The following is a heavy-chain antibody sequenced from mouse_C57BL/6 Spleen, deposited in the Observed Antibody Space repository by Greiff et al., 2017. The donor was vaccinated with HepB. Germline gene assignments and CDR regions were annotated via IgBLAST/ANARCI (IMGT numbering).Heavy chain of an antibody. V-gene: IGHV1-50*01. CDR1: GYTFTSYW. D-gene: IGHD1-1*01. Sequence: VQLQQPGAELVKPGASVKLSCKASGYTFTSYWMQWVKQRPGQGLEWIGEIDPSDSYTNYNQKFKGKATLTVDTSSSTAYMQPSSLTSEDSAVYYCANYGSSGDFDYWGQGTTLTVSS. CDR2: IDPSDSYT. CDR3: ANYGSSGDFDY. J-gene: IGHJ2*01.